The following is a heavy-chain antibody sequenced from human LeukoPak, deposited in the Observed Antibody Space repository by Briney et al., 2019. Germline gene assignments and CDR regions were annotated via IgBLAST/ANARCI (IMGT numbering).Heavy chain of an antibody. D-gene: IGHD3-22*01. J-gene: IGHJ5*02. CDR3: ARNSSSGWFDP. Sequence: PSETLSLTCTVSGGSISSSSYYWGWIRQPPGKGLEWIGSIYYSGSTHYNPSLKSRVSISVDTSKSQFSLKLSSVIAADTALYYCARNSSSGWFDPWGQGTLVIVSS. CDR1: GGSISSSSYY. CDR2: IYYSGST. V-gene: IGHV4-39*01.